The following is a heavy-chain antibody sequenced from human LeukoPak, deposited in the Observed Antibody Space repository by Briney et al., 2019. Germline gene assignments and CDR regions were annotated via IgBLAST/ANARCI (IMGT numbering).Heavy chain of an antibody. Sequence: GGSLRLSCAASGFTFSSYAMHWVRQAPGKGLEWVAVISYDGSNKYYADSVKGRFTISRDNSKNTLYLQMNSLRAEDTAVYYCASLMGYSSSSQVLPFDYWGQGTLVTVSS. CDR2: ISYDGSNK. D-gene: IGHD6-6*01. CDR1: GFTFSSYA. CDR3: ASLMGYSSSSQVLPFDY. V-gene: IGHV3-30*01. J-gene: IGHJ4*02.